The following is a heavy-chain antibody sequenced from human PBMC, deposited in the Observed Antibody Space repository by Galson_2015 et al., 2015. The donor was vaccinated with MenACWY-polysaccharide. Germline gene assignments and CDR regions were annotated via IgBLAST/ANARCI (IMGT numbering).Heavy chain of an antibody. V-gene: IGHV1-3*01. J-gene: IGHJ5*02. Sequence: SVKVSCKASGYTFTSYAMHWVRQAPGQRLEWMGWINAGNGNTKYSQKFQGRVTITRDTSASTAYMELSSLRSEDTAVYYCARVGSSGPRPGWFDPWGQGTLVTVSS. D-gene: IGHD3-22*01. CDR3: ARVGSSGPRPGWFDP. CDR1: GYTFTSYA. CDR2: INAGNGNT.